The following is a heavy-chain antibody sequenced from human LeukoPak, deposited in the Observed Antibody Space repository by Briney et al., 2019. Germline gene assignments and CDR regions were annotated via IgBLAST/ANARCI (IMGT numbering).Heavy chain of an antibody. CDR3: ARERRITIFGVVIMDGVTRFDP. Sequence: ASVKVSCKASGYTFTSYAMHWVRQAPGQRLEWMGIINPSGGSTSYAQKFQGRVTMTRDTSTSTVYMELSSLRSEDTAVYYCARERRITIFGVVIMDGVTRFDPWGQGTLVTVSS. CDR2: INPSGGST. CDR1: GYTFTSYA. J-gene: IGHJ5*02. V-gene: IGHV1-46*01. D-gene: IGHD3-3*01.